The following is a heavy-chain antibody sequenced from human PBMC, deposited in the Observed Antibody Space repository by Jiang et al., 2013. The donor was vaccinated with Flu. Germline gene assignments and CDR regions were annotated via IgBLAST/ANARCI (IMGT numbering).Heavy chain of an antibody. J-gene: IGHJ2*01. Sequence: GSGLVKPSGTLSLTCVVSGGSISSSNWWSWVRQPPGKGLEWIGEIHPSGSSNYNPSLKSRVTTSVDKARNHFSLSLNSVTAADTAVYYCARWMDSSGRLRYFDLWGRGTLVTVSS. D-gene: IGHD3-22*01. CDR3: ARWMDSSGRLRYFDL. CDR1: GGSISSSNW. CDR2: IHPSGSS. V-gene: IGHV4-4*02.